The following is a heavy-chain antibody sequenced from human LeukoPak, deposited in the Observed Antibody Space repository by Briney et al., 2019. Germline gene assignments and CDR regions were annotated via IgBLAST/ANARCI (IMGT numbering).Heavy chain of an antibody. D-gene: IGHD3-22*01. CDR3: ARGRFGSSGFDY. CDR2: IIPILGIA. V-gene: IGHV1-69*02. Sequence: SVKVSCKASGGTFSSYTISWVRQAPGQGLEWMGRIIPILGIANYAQKLQGRVTITADKSTSTAYMELSSLRAEDTAVYYCARGRFGSSGFDYWGQGTLVTVSS. J-gene: IGHJ4*02. CDR1: GGTFSSYT.